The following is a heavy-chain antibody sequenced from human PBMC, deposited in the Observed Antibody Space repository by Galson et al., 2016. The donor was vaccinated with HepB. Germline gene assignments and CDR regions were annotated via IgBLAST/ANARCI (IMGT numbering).Heavy chain of an antibody. D-gene: IGHD5-18*01. V-gene: IGHV4-31*03. Sequence: TLSLTCTVSGGSISSGTYYWSWIRQRGKGLEWIGYIYYSGSTYYNPSFKSRVTISVDTSKNQFSLKLSSVTAADTAVYYCARVDTSYYWYFDLWGRGTLVTVSS. CDR3: ARVDTSYYWYFDL. CDR1: GGSISSGTYY. CDR2: IYYSGST. J-gene: IGHJ2*01.